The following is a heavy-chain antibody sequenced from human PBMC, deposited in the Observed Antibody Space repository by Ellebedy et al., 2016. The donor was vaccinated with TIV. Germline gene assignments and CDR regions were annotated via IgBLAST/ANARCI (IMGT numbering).Heavy chain of an antibody. CDR3: GRDVSSCSDDICYWWFDP. V-gene: IGHV1-46*01. CDR1: GYTFPSNW. J-gene: IGHJ5*02. D-gene: IGHD2-15*01. Sequence: AASVQVSCKASGYTFPSNWMHWVRQAPGQGLEWMGIINPSDGRTVSPQKFQDNLTLTRDTSTSTVYMELRSLTSEATAVYYSGRDVSSCSDDICYWWFDPWGQGTLVTVSS. CDR2: INPSDGRT.